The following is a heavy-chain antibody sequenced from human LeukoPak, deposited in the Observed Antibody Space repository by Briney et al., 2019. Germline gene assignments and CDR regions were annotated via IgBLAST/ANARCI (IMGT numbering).Heavy chain of an antibody. D-gene: IGHD6-25*01. V-gene: IGHV1-18*03. J-gene: IGHJ5*02. CDR3: ARDLRLGWFDP. Sequence: GASVKVSCKASGYTFTSYGISWVRQAPGQGLEWMGWISAYNGNTNYAQKIQGRVTMTTDTSASTAYMELSSLRSEDMAVYYCARDLRLGWFDPWGQGTLVTVSS. CDR2: ISAYNGNT. CDR1: GYTFTSYG.